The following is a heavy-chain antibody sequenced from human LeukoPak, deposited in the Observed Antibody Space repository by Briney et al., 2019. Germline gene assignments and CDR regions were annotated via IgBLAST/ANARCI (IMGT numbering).Heavy chain of an antibody. J-gene: IGHJ6*03. Sequence: QTGGSLRLSCAGSGFTFDDYAMHWVRQTPGKGLEWVLGISWNSGNIAYADFVGGRFTISRDNAKNSLSLQMNSLSDEDTAVYYCAKDAYGGATFFYYMDVWGKGTTVTVSS. CDR2: ISWNSGNI. D-gene: IGHD2/OR15-2a*01. V-gene: IGHV3-9*01. CDR1: GFTFDDYA. CDR3: AKDAYGGATFFYYMDV.